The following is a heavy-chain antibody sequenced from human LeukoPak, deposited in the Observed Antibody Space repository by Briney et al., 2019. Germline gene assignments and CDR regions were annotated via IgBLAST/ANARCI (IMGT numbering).Heavy chain of an antibody. CDR1: GGTFSSYA. Sequence: ASVKVSCKASGGTFSSYAISWVRQAPGQGLEWMGRIIPILGIANYAQKFQGRVTITADKSTSTAYMELSSLRSEDTAVYYCASLRDGRQLAYYFDYWGQGTLVTVSS. J-gene: IGHJ4*02. V-gene: IGHV1-69*04. CDR3: ASLRDGRQLAYYFDY. D-gene: IGHD5-24*01. CDR2: IIPILGIA.